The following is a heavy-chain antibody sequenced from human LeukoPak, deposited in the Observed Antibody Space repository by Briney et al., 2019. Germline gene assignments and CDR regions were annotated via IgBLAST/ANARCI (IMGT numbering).Heavy chain of an antibody. V-gene: IGHV3-48*03. CDR3: ARASMVVVRGVIKKYYFDY. J-gene: IGHJ4*02. CDR1: GFTFSSYE. D-gene: IGHD3-10*01. Sequence: PGGSLRLSCAASGFTFSSYEMNWVRQAPGKGLEWVSYISSSGSTIYYADSVKGRFTISRDNSKNTLYLQMNSLRAEDTAVYYRARASMVVVRGVIKKYYFDYWGQGTLVTVSS. CDR2: ISSSGSTI.